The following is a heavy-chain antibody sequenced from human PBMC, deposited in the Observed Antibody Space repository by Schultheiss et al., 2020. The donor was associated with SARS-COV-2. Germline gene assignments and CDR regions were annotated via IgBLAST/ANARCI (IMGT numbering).Heavy chain of an antibody. J-gene: IGHJ6*02. CDR1: GFTFSGSA. V-gene: IGHV3-30*04. D-gene: IGHD3-10*01. CDR3: ARDGDTMVRVYYYYYGMDV. CDR2: IWYDGSNK. Sequence: GGSLRLSCAASGFTFSGSAMHWVRQAPGKGLEWVAVIWYDGSNKYYADSVKGRFTISRDNSKNTLYLQMNSLRAEDTAVFFCARDGDTMVRVYYYYYGMDVWGQGTTVTVSS.